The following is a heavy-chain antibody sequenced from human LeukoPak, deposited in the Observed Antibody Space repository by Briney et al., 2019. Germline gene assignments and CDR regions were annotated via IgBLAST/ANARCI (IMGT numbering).Heavy chain of an antibody. CDR2: INHNSGDT. J-gene: IGHJ6*02. D-gene: IGHD3-22*01. CDR1: GYSFTVYY. CDR3: ARDRPLFSSGDYYGMDV. V-gene: IGHV1-2*02. Sequence: ASVKVSCTASGYSFTVYYFHWVRQAPGQGLEWMGWINHNSGDTNYAQKFQGRVTMTRDTSISTAYMELSRLGTDDTAVYYCARDRPLFSSGDYYGMDVWGQGTTVTVSS.